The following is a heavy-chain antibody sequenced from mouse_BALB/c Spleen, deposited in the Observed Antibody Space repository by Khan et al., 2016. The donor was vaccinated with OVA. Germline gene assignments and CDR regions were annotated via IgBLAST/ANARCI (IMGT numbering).Heavy chain of an antibody. V-gene: IGHV5-6*01. D-gene: IGHD1-1*01. J-gene: IGHJ3*01. CDR1: GFTFSTYG. Sequence: EVQLQESGGDLVKPGGSLKLSCAASGFTFSTYGMSWVRQTPDKRLEWVATVSTGGGYTYYPDSVKGRFTISRDNAKNTLYLQMSGLKSEDTALFYCTSLDYYYDNEGFAYWGQGTLVTVSA. CDR2: VSTGGGYT. CDR3: TSLDYYYDNEGFAY.